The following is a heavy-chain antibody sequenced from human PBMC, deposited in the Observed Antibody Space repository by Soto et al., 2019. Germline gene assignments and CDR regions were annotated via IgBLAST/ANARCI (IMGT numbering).Heavy chain of an antibody. V-gene: IGHV4-4*07. Sequence: PSETLSLTCTVSGGSISSYYWSWIRQPPGKGLEWIGSVFTSGNTNDNPSLQSRVTMSVDTSKNQFSLKLSSVTAADTAVYYCVRSFFYDNTAYHSSDAFDIWGQGTMVTVSS. D-gene: IGHD3-22*01. CDR1: GGSISSYY. CDR3: VRSFFYDNTAYHSSDAFDI. CDR2: VFTSGNT. J-gene: IGHJ3*02.